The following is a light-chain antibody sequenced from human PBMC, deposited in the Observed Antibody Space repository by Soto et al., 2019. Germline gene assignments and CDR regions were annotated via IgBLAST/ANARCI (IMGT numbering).Light chain of an antibody. J-gene: IGKJ2*01. V-gene: IGKV4-1*01. Sequence: DIVMTQSPDSLAVSLGERATIYCKSSQSVLYSSNNKNYLAWYQQKPGQPPKLLIFWASTRESGVPDRFSGSGSWTDFTLTISSLQAEDVAVYYCQQYYNTPYTFGQGTKLEIK. CDR3: QQYYNTPYT. CDR2: WAS. CDR1: QSVLYSSNNKNY.